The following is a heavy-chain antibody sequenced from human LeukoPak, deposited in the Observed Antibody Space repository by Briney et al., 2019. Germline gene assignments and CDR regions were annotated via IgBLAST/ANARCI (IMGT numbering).Heavy chain of an antibody. D-gene: IGHD2-2*01. J-gene: IGHJ3*02. CDR1: GFTFSSYG. CDR2: IRYDGSNK. Sequence: PGGSLRLSCAASGFTFSSYGMHWVRQAPGKGLEWVAFIRYDGSNKYYADSVKGRFTISRDNSKNTLYLQMNSLRAEDTAVYYCANVPAAISPLDAFDIWGQGTMVTVSS. V-gene: IGHV3-30*02. CDR3: ANVPAAISPLDAFDI.